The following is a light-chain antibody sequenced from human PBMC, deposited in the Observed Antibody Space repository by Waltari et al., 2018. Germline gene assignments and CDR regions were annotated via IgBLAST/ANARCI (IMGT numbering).Light chain of an antibody. Sequence: DIVMTQSPDSLAVSLGERATIHCKSSQSVLYSSNNKNYLTLYMQKPGQPPKLLIYWASARESGVPDRFSGSGSGTDFTLTISSLQAEDVSVYYCQQYYSDPPTFGQGTKLEIK. CDR2: WAS. CDR1: QSVLYSSNNKNY. CDR3: QQYYSDPPT. J-gene: IGKJ2*01. V-gene: IGKV4-1*01.